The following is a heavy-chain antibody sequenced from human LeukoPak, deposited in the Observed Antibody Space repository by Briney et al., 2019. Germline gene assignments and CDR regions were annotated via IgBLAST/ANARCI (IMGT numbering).Heavy chain of an antibody. Sequence: ASVKVSCKASGYTFTGYYMHWVGQAPGQGVEWMGRINPNSGGTNYAQKFQGRVTMTRDTSISTAYMELSRLRSDDTAVYYCARYGSEDAFDIWGQGTMVTVSS. CDR2: INPNSGGT. J-gene: IGHJ3*02. CDR1: GYTFTGYY. CDR3: ARYGSEDAFDI. V-gene: IGHV1-2*06. D-gene: IGHD3-10*01.